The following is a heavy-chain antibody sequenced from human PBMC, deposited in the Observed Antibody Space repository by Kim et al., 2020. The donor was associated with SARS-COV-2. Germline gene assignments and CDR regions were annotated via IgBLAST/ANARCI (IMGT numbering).Heavy chain of an antibody. CDR3: VRVNKIRLYLGRIPLGYIEL. D-gene: IGHD3-16*01. CDR1: GFVVKNNY. V-gene: IGHV3-53*01. Sequence: GGSLRLSCAASGFVVKNNYMSWVRQAPGRGLEWVSMIDAGGSTYYADSLKGRFTVSRDSSKNTVSLEMNTLRDDDTAVYHCVRVNKIRLYLGRIPLGYIELWRRGTLVTVS. CDR2: IDAGGST. J-gene: IGHJ2*01.